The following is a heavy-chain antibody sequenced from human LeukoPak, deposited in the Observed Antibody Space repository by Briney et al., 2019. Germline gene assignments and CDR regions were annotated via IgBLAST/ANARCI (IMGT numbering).Heavy chain of an antibody. CDR1: GGSFSSYY. Sequence: PSETLSLTCAASGGSFSSYYMSWIRQPPGRGLEWIGEINHSGSTNYNPSLKSRVTLSVDTSKNQFSLKVSSVTAADTAVYYCARDLFLCGGLAYASDVWGQGTPVTVSS. CDR2: INHSGST. CDR3: ARDLFLCGGLAYASDV. J-gene: IGHJ6*02. D-gene: IGHD2-21*01. V-gene: IGHV4-34*01.